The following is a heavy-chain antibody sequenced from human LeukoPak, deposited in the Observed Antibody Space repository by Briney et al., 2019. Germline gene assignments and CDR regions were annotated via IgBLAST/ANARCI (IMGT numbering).Heavy chain of an antibody. CDR3: AREVTTSREVTTFDK. V-gene: IGHV3-33*01. J-gene: IGHJ4*02. CDR1: GFTFSNYG. CDR2: IWYDGRNK. Sequence: GGSLRLSCAASGFTFSNYGMHWVRQAPGKGLEWVAVIWYDGRNKYYADPVKGRFTISRDNSQNTLYLEMDSLRAEDTAVYFCAREVTTSREVTTFDKWGQGTLVTVSS. D-gene: IGHD4-17*01.